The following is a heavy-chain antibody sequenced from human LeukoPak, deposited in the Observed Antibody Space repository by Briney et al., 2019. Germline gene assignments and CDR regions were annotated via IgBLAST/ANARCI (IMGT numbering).Heavy chain of an antibody. CDR3: SSSPICSDWYVGY. CDR1: GYTFTGYY. CDR2: INPKGGGA. V-gene: IGHV1-2*06. J-gene: IGHJ4*02. Sequence: GSVKVSCKASGYTFTGYYMYWVRQAPGQGLEWMGRINPKGGGANYAQKFKGRVTMTRDTSINPVYMELSSLRSDDTALYYCSSSPICSDWYVGYWGRGTLVTVSS. D-gene: IGHD6-19*01.